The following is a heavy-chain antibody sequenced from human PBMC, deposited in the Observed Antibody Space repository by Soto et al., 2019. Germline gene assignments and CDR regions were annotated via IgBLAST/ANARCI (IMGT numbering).Heavy chain of an antibody. CDR1: GGTFSSYA. CDR3: ARVPSRYYYYGMDV. CDR2: LIPIFGTA. J-gene: IGHJ6*02. V-gene: IGHV1-69*12. Sequence: QVQLVQSGAEVKKPGSSVKVSCKASGGTFSSYAISWVRQAPGQGLEWMGGLIPIFGTANSAQKCQGRVTITADESTSTADMELSSLRSEDAAVYDCARVPSRYYYYGMDVWGQGTTVTVSS.